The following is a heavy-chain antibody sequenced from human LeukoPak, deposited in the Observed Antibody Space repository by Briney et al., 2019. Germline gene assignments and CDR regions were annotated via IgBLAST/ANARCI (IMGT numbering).Heavy chain of an antibody. CDR2: INPSGGST. Sequence: ASVKVSCKASGYTFTSYYMHWVRQAPGQGLEWMGIINPSGGSTSYAQKFQGRVTMTRDMSTSTVYMELSSLRSGDTAVYYCARDQQQLLTGVDAFDIWGQGTMVTVSS. CDR1: GYTFTSYY. J-gene: IGHJ3*02. D-gene: IGHD6-13*01. CDR3: ARDQQQLLTGVDAFDI. V-gene: IGHV1-46*01.